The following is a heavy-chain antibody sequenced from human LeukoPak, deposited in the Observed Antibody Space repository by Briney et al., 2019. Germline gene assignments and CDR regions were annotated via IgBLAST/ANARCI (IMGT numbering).Heavy chain of an antibody. D-gene: IGHD2-2*01. CDR1: GGSFSGYY. CDR3: ARCRGSTSCSDY. Sequence: SETLSLTCAVYGGSFSGYYWGWIRQPPGKGLEWIGEINHSGSTNYNPSLKSRVTISVDTSKNQFSLKLSSVTAADTAVYYCARCRGSTSCSDYWGQGTLVTVSS. V-gene: IGHV4-34*01. J-gene: IGHJ4*02. CDR2: INHSGST.